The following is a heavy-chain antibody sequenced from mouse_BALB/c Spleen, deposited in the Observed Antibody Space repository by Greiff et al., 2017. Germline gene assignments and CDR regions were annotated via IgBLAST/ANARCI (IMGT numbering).Heavy chain of an antibody. CDR2: IDPETGGT. CDR3: TRRTDD. Sequence: QVQLKQSGAELVRPGASVTLSCKASGYTFTDYEMHWVKQTPVHGLEWIGAIDPETGGTAYNQKFKGKATLTADKSSSTAYMELRSLTSEDSAVYYCTRRTDDWGQGTTLTVSS. CDR1: GYTFTDYE. V-gene: IGHV1-15*01. J-gene: IGHJ2*01.